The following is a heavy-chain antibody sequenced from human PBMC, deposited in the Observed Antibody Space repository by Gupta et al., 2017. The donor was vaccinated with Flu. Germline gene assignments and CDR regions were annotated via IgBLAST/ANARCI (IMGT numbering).Heavy chain of an antibody. V-gene: IGHV3-23*01. CDR1: RFTFSRYA. CDR2: IRGSGDST. Sequence: EVQLLESGGGLVQPGGSLRLSCAASRFTFSRYAMSWVRQAPGKGLEWVSAIRGSGDSTYYADSVKGRFTISRDNSKNTLYLQMNSLRAEDTAVYYCAKDQYGGNSGVLDYWGQGTLVTVSS. D-gene: IGHD2-21*02. CDR3: AKDQYGGNSGVLDY. J-gene: IGHJ4*02.